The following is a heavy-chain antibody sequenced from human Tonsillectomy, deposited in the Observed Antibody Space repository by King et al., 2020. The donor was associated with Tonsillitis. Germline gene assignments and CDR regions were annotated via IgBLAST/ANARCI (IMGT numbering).Heavy chain of an antibody. J-gene: IGHJ5*02. CDR1: GGSISSGGYS. V-gene: IGHV4-30-2*01. CDR3: ARSQSRYCTNGVCYTGVWFDP. D-gene: IGHD2-8*01. CDR2: IYHSGST. Sequence: QLQESGSGLVKPSQTLSLTCDVSGGSISSGGYSWSWIRQPPGKGLEWIGYIYHSGSTYYNPSLKSRVTISVDRSKNQFSLKLSSVTAADTAVYYCARSQSRYCTNGVCYTGVWFDPWGQGTLVTVSS.